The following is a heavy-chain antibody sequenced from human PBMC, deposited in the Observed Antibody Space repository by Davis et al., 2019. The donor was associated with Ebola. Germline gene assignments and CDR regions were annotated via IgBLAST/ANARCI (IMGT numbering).Heavy chain of an antibody. J-gene: IGHJ4*02. V-gene: IGHV5-51*01. CDR2: IYPGDSDI. D-gene: IGHD1-26*01. CDR3: ARLDHSGSLGDY. Sequence: GESLKISCKDSGYSFTTSWIAWVRQTPGKGLEWIGIIYPGDSDIRYGPSFQGQVTISADKSISTAYLQWNSLRASDTAMYYCARLDHSGSLGDYWGQGTLVTVSS. CDR1: GYSFTTSW.